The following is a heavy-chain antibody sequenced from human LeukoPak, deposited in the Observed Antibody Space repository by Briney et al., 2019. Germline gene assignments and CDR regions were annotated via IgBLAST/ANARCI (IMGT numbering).Heavy chain of an antibody. CDR1: GGSISSYY. CDR2: IYYSGST. J-gene: IGHJ4*02. CDR3: ARAGVSSGYWSL. D-gene: IGHD3-22*01. V-gene: IGHV4-59*01. Sequence: SETLSLTCTDSGGSISSYYWSWIRQPPGKGLEWIGYIYYSGSTNYNPSLKSRVTISVDTSKNQFSLKLTSLTAADTAVYYCARAGVSSGYWSLWGQGTLVTVSS.